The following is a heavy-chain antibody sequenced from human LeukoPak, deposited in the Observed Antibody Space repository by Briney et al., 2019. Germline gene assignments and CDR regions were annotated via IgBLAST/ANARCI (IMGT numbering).Heavy chain of an antibody. J-gene: IGHJ3*02. D-gene: IGHD3-22*01. CDR1: GFTFSDYY. Sequence: GGSLRLSRAASGFTFSDYYMSWIRQAPGKGLEWVSYISYSVTSMYYADSVKGRFTISRDNAKNSLYLQMNSLRAEDTAMYYCARDWRDSSGKFPNDAFDSWGQGTMVIVSS. V-gene: IGHV3-11*04. CDR2: ISYSVTSM. CDR3: ARDWRDSSGKFPNDAFDS.